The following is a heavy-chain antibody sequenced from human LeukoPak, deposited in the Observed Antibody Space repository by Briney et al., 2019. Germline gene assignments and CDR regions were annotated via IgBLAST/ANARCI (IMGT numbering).Heavy chain of an antibody. V-gene: IGHV3-53*01. J-gene: IGHJ3*02. CDR3: ARVVFDAFDI. Sequence: GGPLRLSCAASGFTVSSNYMSWVRQAPGKGLEWVSVIYSGGSTYYADSVKGRFTISRDNSKNTLYLQMNSLRAEDTAVYYCARVVFDAFDIWGQGTMVTVSS. CDR2: IYSGGST. CDR1: GFTVSSNY.